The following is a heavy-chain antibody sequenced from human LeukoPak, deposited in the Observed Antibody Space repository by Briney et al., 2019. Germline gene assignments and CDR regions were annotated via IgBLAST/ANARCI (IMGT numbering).Heavy chain of an antibody. J-gene: IGHJ5*02. CDR1: GASVSSDY. D-gene: IGHD2/OR15-2a*01. CDR3: ARHPFQYPFDH. CDR2: IYHSGHT. Sequence: SETLSLTCTVSGASVSSDYWSWIRQSPGKGLEWVGYIYHSGHTMSNPSLKSRVSLSLDTSNNQFSLKLSSVTAADTAVYYCARHPFQYPFDHWGQGTVVSVSS. V-gene: IGHV4-59*08.